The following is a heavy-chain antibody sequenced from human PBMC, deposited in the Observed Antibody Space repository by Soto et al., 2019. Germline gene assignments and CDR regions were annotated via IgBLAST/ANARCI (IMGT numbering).Heavy chain of an antibody. D-gene: IGHD3-10*01. J-gene: IGHJ6*02. CDR3: ARLDQSDQILFGMDV. V-gene: IGHV5-51*01. CDR2: IYPRDSDT. Sequence: GESLKISCKGSGYIFTNYWIAWVRQMPGKGLEWMGIIYPRDSDTRYSPSFQGQVTMSADKSTSIVYLQWSSLKASDTAIYYCARLDQSDQILFGMDVWGQGTTVTVS. CDR1: GYIFTNYW.